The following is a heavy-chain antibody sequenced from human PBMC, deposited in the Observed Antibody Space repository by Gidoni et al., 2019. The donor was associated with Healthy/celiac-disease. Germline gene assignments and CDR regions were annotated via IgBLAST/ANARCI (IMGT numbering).Heavy chain of an antibody. V-gene: IGHV3-30*02. CDR2: IRYDGSNK. CDR3: AKDGDGYYRGWFDP. CDR1: GFTFSRYG. Sequence: QVQLVESGGGVVQPGGSLRLSCAASGFTFSRYGMHWVRQAPGKGLEWVAFIRYDGSNKYYADSVKVRFTISRDNSKNTLYLQMNSLRAEDTAVYYCAKDGDGYYRGWFDPWGQGTLVTVSS. D-gene: IGHD3-22*01. J-gene: IGHJ5*02.